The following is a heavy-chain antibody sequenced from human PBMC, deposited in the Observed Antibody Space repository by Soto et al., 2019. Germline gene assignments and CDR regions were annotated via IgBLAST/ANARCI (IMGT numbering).Heavy chain of an antibody. V-gene: IGHV4-39*01. Sequence: PSETLSLTCTVSGGSISSSSYYWSWIRQPPGKGLEWIGSIYYSGSTYYNPSLKSRVTISVDTSKNQFSLKLSSLTAADTAVYYCASQGYYYGSGGYCNHYYFDYWGQGTLVTVSS. CDR3: ASQGYYYGSGGYCNHYYFDY. CDR1: GGSISSSSYY. J-gene: IGHJ4*02. CDR2: IYYSGST. D-gene: IGHD3-10*01.